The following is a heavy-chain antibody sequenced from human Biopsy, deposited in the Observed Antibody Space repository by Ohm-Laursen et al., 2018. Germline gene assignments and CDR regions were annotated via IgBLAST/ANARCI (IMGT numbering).Heavy chain of an antibody. CDR2: IYYSGST. V-gene: IGHV4-61*01. J-gene: IGHJ3*02. CDR3: AGRPWPNAFDI. CDR1: GGSVSSGSYY. D-gene: IGHD5-12*01. Sequence: GILSLTCTVSGGSVSSGSYYWSWIRQPPGKGLEWIGYIYYSGSTNYNPSPKSRVTISVDTSRNQFSLKLSSVTAADTAVYYCAGRPWPNAFDIWGQGTMVTVSS.